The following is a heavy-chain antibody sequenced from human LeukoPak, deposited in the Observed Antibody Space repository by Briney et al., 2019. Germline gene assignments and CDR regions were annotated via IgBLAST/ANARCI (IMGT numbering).Heavy chain of an antibody. Sequence: GGSLRLSCAASGFPFSNYAMSWVRQAPGKGLEWVSTISGSGGSTYYADSVKGRFTISRDKSKNTVYLQMNSLRAEDTAVYYCAKDPVYCSGGSCSSGYYFDYWGQGTLVTVSS. D-gene: IGHD2-15*01. V-gene: IGHV3-23*01. CDR3: AKDPVYCSGGSCSSGYYFDY. J-gene: IGHJ4*02. CDR2: ISGSGGST. CDR1: GFPFSNYA.